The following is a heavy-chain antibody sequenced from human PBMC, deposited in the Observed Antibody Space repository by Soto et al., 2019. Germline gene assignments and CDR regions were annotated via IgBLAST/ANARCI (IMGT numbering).Heavy chain of an antibody. CDR1: GGSFSGYY. D-gene: IGHD3-10*01. J-gene: IGHJ5*02. Sequence: QVQLQQWGAGLLKPSETLSLTCAVYGGSFSGYYWSWIRQPPGKGLEWIGEINHSGSTNYNPSLKSRVTISVDTSKNQFSLKLSSVTAADTAVYYCARGAATTVRGVITRRVLWFDPWGQGTLVTVSS. V-gene: IGHV4-34*01. CDR2: INHSGST. CDR3: ARGAATTVRGVITRRVLWFDP.